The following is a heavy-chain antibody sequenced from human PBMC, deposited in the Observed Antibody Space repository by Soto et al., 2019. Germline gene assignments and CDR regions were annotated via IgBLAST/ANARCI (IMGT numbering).Heavy chain of an antibody. CDR2: ISAHNGNT. CDR1: GYTFTSYG. V-gene: IGHV1-18*01. CDR3: ARGRYGDY. Sequence: QVHLVQSGAEVKKPGASVKVSCKASGYTFTSYGITWVRQAPGQGLEWMGWISAHNGNTDYAQKLQGRVLVTRDTSTRTASMELRSLSSEDTAVYYCARGRYGDYWGQGALVTESS. D-gene: IGHD1-1*01. J-gene: IGHJ4*02.